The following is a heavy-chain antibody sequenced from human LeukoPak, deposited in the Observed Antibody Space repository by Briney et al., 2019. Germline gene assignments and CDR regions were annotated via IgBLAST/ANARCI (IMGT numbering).Heavy chain of an antibody. D-gene: IGHD4-17*01. CDR1: GGSISSYY. CDR2: IYYSGST. CDR3: ARDHTTVTGVGLSWFDP. J-gene: IGHJ5*02. Sequence: SETLSLTCTVSGGSISSYYWSWIRQPPGKGLEWIGYIYYSGSTNYNPSLKSRVTISVDTSKNQFSLKLSSVTAADTAVYYCARDHTTVTGVGLSWFDPWGQGTLVTVSS. V-gene: IGHV4-59*01.